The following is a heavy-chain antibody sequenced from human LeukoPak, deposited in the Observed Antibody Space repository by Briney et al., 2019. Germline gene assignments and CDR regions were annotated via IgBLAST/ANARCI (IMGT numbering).Heavy chain of an antibody. CDR2: IWYDGSEK. CDR1: GFTFSSYG. V-gene: IGHV3-33*01. CDR3: ARWSCDH. Sequence: GTSLRLSCAASGFTFSSYGMHWVRQAPGKGLEWVAVIWYDGSEKYYADSVKGRFTISRDNSKNTLFLQLNRLTTEDTAVYYCARWSCDHWGQGTLVTVSS. J-gene: IGHJ5*02.